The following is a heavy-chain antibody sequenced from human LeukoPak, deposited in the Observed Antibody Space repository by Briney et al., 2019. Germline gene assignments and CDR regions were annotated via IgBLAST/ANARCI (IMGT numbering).Heavy chain of an antibody. CDR1: GGSISSGGYS. CDR3: ARGICQVSGGSCYSGPPYNWFDP. D-gene: IGHD2-15*01. Sequence: PSETLSLTCAVSGGSISSGGYSWSWIRQPPGKGLEWIGYIYHSGSTYYNPSLKSRVTISVDRSKNQFSLKLSSVTAADTAVYYCARGICQVSGGSCYSGPPYNWFDPWGQGTLVTVSS. V-gene: IGHV4-30-2*01. J-gene: IGHJ5*02. CDR2: IYHSGST.